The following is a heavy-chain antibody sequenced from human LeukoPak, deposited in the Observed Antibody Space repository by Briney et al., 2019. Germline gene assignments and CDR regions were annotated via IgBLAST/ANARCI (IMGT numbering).Heavy chain of an antibody. CDR3: VRGSFEIFRGMDV. CDR1: GGSISSGDYY. V-gene: IGHV4-30-4*01. CDR2: IFYSGTT. J-gene: IGHJ6*02. D-gene: IGHD2-15*01. Sequence: SETLSLTCTVSGGSISSGDYYWSWIRQPPGTGLEWIGYIFYSGTTYYDPSLKSRATISVDTSKNQFSLKLSSLTAADTAVYFCVRGSFEIFRGMDVWGQGTTVTVSS.